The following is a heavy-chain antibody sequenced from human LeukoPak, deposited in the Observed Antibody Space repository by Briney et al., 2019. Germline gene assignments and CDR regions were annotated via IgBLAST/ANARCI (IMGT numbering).Heavy chain of an antibody. J-gene: IGHJ4*02. CDR1: GFTFISYG. Sequence: GGSLRLSCAASGFTFISYGIHWVRQAPGKGLQWVAVMSSDGSIKIYTDSVKGRFTISRDNSKNTLYLEMNSLRVDDTAVYYCARDLVSGAPDYFDSWGQGTLVTVSS. D-gene: IGHD1-26*01. CDR2: MSSDGSIK. CDR3: ARDLVSGAPDYFDS. V-gene: IGHV3-30-3*01.